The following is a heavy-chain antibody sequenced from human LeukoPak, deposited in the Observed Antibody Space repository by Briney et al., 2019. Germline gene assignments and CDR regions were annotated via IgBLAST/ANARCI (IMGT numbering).Heavy chain of an antibody. CDR3: SRENGAFSPFGY. Sequence: PSETLSLTCGVSGVSISNTNWWSWVRPPPGQGLEWIGEISLTGLTHYNPSLESRVTVSLDKSKNQLSLILTSVTAAYTAVYYCSRENGAFSPFGYWGQGILVTVLS. J-gene: IGHJ4*02. V-gene: IGHV4-4*02. CDR1: GVSISNTNW. CDR2: ISLTGLT. D-gene: IGHD2-8*01.